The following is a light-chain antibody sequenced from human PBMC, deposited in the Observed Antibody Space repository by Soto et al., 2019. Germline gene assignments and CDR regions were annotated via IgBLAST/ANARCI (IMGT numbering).Light chain of an antibody. J-gene: IGLJ1*01. CDR1: SSSIGSNY. Sequence: QPVLTQPPSASGTPGQGVTISCSGSSSSIGSNYVYWYQQLPGTAPKLLIYRNNQRPSGVPDRFSGSKSGTSASLAISGLRSEDEADYYCAAWDDSLSGYVFGTGTKLTVL. V-gene: IGLV1-47*01. CDR2: RNN. CDR3: AAWDDSLSGYV.